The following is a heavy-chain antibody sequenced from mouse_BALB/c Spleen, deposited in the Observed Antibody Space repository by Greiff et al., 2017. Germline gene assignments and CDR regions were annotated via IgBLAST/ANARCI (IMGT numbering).Heavy chain of an antibody. Sequence: EVQRVESGGGLVKPGGSLKLSCAASGFTFSSYAMSWVRQTPEKRLEWVASISSGGSTYYSDSVEGRFTISRDSARNILYRQMSSRRSEDTARYYCARRGYYYAMDYWGQGTSVTVSS. J-gene: IGHJ4*01. CDR3: ARRGYYYAMDY. CDR1: GFTFSSYA. CDR2: ISSGGST. V-gene: IGHV5-6-5*01.